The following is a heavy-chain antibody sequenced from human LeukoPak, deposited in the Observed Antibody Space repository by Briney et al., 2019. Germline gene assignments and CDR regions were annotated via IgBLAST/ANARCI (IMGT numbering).Heavy chain of an antibody. J-gene: IGHJ4*02. CDR1: RFPPGKYA. CDR2: ISGSGGSK. CDR3: AKEPEPFLEWHFDN. D-gene: IGHD3-3*02. V-gene: IGHV3-23*01. Sequence: GGSLRLSCVGSRFPPGKYAMSWVRQAPGKGLEWVSGISGSGGSKYYADSVGGRFTTSRDNSKDTLFLQMSSLRADDTAKYYCAKEPEPFLEWHFDNWGQGTLVIVSS.